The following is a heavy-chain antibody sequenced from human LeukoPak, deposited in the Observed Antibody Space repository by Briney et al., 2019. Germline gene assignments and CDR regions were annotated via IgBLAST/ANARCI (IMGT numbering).Heavy chain of an antibody. J-gene: IGHJ4*02. CDR3: ARQHCSGGACYSASNFDY. V-gene: IGHV5-51*01. CDR2: IYPGDSDT. CDR1: GYSFTSYW. Sequence: PGESLKISCKGSGYSFTSYWIGWVRQMPGKGLEWMGIIYPGDSDTRYSPSFQGQVTISADKSISTAYLQWSSLKASDTAIYYCARQHCSGGACYSASNFDYWGQGTLVTVSS. D-gene: IGHD2-15*01.